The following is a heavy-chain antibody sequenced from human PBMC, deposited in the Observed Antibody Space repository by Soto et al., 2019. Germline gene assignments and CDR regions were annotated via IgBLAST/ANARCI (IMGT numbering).Heavy chain of an antibody. J-gene: IGHJ4*02. CDR3: AGRDYDSSGYSDY. V-gene: IGHV3-30-3*01. Sequence: GGSLRLSFAASGFTFSSYAMHGVRQAPGKGLEWVAVISYDGSNKYYADSVKGRFTISRDNSKNTLYLQMNSLRAEDTAVYYCAGRDYDSSGYSDYWGQGTLVTVSS. D-gene: IGHD3-22*01. CDR2: ISYDGSNK. CDR1: GFTFSSYA.